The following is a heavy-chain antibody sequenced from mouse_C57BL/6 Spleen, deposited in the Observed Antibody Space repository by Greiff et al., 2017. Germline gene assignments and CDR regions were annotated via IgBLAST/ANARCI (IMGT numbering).Heavy chain of an antibody. D-gene: IGHD2-4*01. CDR2: INPSNGGT. Sequence: VQLQQPGTELVKPGASVKLSCKASGYTFTSYWMHWVKQRPGQGLEWIGNINPSNGGTNYNEKFKSKATLTVDKPSSTAYMQLSSLKSEASSVYYCARSWDYDGFAYWGQGTLVTVSA. J-gene: IGHJ3*01. V-gene: IGHV1-53*01. CDR1: GYTFTSYW. CDR3: ARSWDYDGFAY.